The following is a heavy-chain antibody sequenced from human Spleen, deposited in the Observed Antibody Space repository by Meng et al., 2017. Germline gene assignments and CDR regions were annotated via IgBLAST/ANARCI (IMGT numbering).Heavy chain of an antibody. J-gene: IGHJ4*02. V-gene: IGHV3-30*01. CDR1: GFTFSSYA. Sequence: GGSLRLSCAASGFTFSSYAMHWVRQAPGKGLEWVAVISYDGSNKYYADSVKGRFTISRDNSKNTLYLQMNSLRAEDTAVYYCARRSLGSSLDYWGQGTLVTVSS. CDR3: ARRSLGSSLDY. D-gene: IGHD6-13*01. CDR2: ISYDGSNK.